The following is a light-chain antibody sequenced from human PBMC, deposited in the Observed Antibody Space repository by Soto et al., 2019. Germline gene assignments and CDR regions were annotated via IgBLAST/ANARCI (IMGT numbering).Light chain of an antibody. J-gene: IGKJ5*01. CDR1: QGISSW. CDR2: AAS. V-gene: IGKV1D-12*01. Sequence: DIHITYSSCSVSSSLGDRVTITCRASQGISSWLAWYQRKPGRAPKLLIYAASRLQAGVPLRFSGSGSGTDFTLTISDLQPEDFATYYCQQLNSFPLTFGQGTRLEI. CDR3: QQLNSFPLT.